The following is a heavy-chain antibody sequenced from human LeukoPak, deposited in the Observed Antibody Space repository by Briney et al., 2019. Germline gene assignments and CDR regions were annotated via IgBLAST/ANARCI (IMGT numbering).Heavy chain of an antibody. D-gene: IGHD5-18*01. CDR3: ARGGSPSGRIQLWLGHWDC. Sequence: SETLSLTCTVSGGSISSGSYYWSWIRQPAGKGLEWIGRIYTSGSTNYNPSLKSRVTISVDTSKNQFSLKLSSVTAADTAVYYCARGGSPSGRIQLWLGHWDCWGQGTLVTVSS. V-gene: IGHV4-61*02. CDR1: GGSISSGSYY. CDR2: IYTSGST. J-gene: IGHJ4*02.